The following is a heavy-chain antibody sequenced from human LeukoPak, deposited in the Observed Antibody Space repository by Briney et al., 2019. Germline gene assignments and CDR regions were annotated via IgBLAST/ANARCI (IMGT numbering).Heavy chain of an antibody. CDR3: ARERDGNNWFDP. CDR1: GGSISSYY. D-gene: IGHD1-26*01. J-gene: IGHJ5*02. Sequence: PSETLSLTCTVSGGSISSYYWSWLRQPPGKGLEWIGYIYYSGSTNYNPSLKSRVTISVDMSKNQFSLKLSSVAAADTAVYYCARERDGNNWFDPWGQGTLVTVSS. V-gene: IGHV4-59*01. CDR2: IYYSGST.